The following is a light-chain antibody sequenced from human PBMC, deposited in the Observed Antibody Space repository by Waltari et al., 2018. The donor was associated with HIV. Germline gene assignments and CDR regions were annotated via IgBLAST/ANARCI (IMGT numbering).Light chain of an antibody. V-gene: IGLV2-23*02. CDR2: EVK. CDR1: SSDIGTYNL. J-gene: IGLJ1*01. CDR3: CAYAGFSTYL. Sequence: QSALTQSASVSASPGQSITISCTGSSSDIGTYNLVSWFQQHPGKAPRLLIYEVKNRPAGVSPLFSGSKSGNTASLTISGLQAADEADYHCCAYAGFSTYLFGPGTKVTVL.